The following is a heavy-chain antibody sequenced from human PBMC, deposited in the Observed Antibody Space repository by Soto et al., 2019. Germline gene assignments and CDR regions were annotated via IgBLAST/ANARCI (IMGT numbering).Heavy chain of an antibody. D-gene: IGHD6-19*01. Sequence: ASVKVSCKASGYTFTGYYMHWVRQAPGQGLEWMGWINPNSGGTNYAQKFQGWVTMTRDTSISTAYMELSRLRSDDTAVYYCARDRNGIAVAGGYYYYGMDVWGQGTTVTVS. CDR2: INPNSGGT. J-gene: IGHJ6*02. CDR3: ARDRNGIAVAGGYYYYGMDV. CDR1: GYTFTGYY. V-gene: IGHV1-2*04.